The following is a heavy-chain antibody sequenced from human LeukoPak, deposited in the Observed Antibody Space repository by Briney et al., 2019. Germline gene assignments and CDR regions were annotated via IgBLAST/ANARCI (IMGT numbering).Heavy chain of an antibody. CDR3: ARKRINSIIDY. CDR2: ISISSNYI. D-gene: IGHD2/OR15-2a*01. Sequence: GESLRLSCAASGFTFSTYSMNWVRQAPGKGLEWVSSISISSNYIYYADSVEGRFTISRDNAKNSLYLQMNSLRAEDTAVYFCARKRINSIIDYWGQGTLVTVSS. V-gene: IGHV3-21*01. CDR1: GFTFSTYS. J-gene: IGHJ4*02.